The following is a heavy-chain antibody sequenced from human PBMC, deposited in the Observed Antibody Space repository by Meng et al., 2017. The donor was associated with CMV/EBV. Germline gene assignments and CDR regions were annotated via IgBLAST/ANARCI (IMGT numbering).Heavy chain of an antibody. CDR2: IIPIFGTA. D-gene: IGHD4-11*01. Sequence: SIALRWVGQALEQGLDWVGGIIPIFGTASYARRFQGRVTIAADKSTSTAYMELSSLRSEDTAVYYCARPTTVSRFFGPYYYYGMDVWGQGTTVTVSS. CDR3: ARPTTVSRFFGPYYYYGMDV. CDR1: SIA. J-gene: IGHJ6*02. V-gene: IGHV1-69*06.